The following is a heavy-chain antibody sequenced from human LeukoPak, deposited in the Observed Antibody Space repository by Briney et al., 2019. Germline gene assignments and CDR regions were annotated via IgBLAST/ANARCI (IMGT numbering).Heavy chain of an antibody. CDR3: AKEYCSNSVCHSLDY. D-gene: IGHD2-8*01. Sequence: GRSPRLSCAASGFTFSSSGMHWVRQAPGKGLEWVAVISYDGSNKYYADSVKGRFTFSRDNSKNTLYLQMNSLRAEDTAVYYCAKEYCSNSVCHSLDYWGQGTLVTVSS. CDR1: GFTFSSSG. J-gene: IGHJ4*02. CDR2: ISYDGSNK. V-gene: IGHV3-30*18.